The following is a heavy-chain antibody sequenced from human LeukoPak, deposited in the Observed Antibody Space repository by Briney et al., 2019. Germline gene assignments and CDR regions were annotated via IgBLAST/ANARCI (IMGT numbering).Heavy chain of an antibody. CDR1: GGSISSYY. CDR2: IYTSGST. CDR3: ASLYNWNDGDAFDI. D-gene: IGHD1-1*01. J-gene: IGHJ3*02. V-gene: IGHV4-4*07. Sequence: SETLSLTCTVSGGSISSYYWSWIRQPAGKGLEWIGRIYTSGSTNYNPSLKSRVTMSVDTSKNQFSLKLSSVTAADTAVYYCASLYNWNDGDAFDIWGQGTMVTVSS.